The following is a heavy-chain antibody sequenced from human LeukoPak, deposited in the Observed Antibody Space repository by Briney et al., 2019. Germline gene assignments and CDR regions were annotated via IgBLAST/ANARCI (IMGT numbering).Heavy chain of an antibody. Sequence: ASVKVSCKASGYTFTGYYMHWVRQAPGQGLEWMGWINPNSGGTNYAQKFQGRVTMTRDTSISTAYMELSRLRSDDTAVYYCARAGLPSGYHPFDYWGQGTLVTVSS. CDR3: ARAGLPSGYHPFDY. V-gene: IGHV1-2*02. D-gene: IGHD3-3*01. J-gene: IGHJ4*02. CDR1: GYTFTGYY. CDR2: INPNSGGT.